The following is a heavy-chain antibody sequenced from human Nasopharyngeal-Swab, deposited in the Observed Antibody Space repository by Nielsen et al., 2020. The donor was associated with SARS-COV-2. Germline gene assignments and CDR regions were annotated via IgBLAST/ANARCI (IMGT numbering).Heavy chain of an antibody. V-gene: IGHV2-5*01. CDR2: IYWNDDK. Sequence: WIRQPPGKALEWLALIYWNDDKRYSPSLESRLTITKDTSKNQVVLTMTNMDPVDTATYYCAHRQDTIFGVVLDNWGQGTLVTVSS. D-gene: IGHD3-3*01. J-gene: IGHJ4*02. CDR3: AHRQDTIFGVVLDN.